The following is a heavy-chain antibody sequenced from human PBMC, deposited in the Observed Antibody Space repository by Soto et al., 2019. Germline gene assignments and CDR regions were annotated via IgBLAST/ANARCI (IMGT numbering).Heavy chain of an antibody. Sequence: QVQLQESGPGLVKPSQTLSLTCTVSGGSISSGGYYWSWIRQHPGKGLEWIGYIHYSGSTYYNPSLKSRVTISVDTSKNQFSLKLSSVTAADTAVYYCARLSLIAARPGWYFDLWGRGTLVTVSS. CDR3: ARLSLIAARPGWYFDL. J-gene: IGHJ2*01. CDR2: IHYSGST. D-gene: IGHD6-6*01. V-gene: IGHV4-31*03. CDR1: GGSISSGGYY.